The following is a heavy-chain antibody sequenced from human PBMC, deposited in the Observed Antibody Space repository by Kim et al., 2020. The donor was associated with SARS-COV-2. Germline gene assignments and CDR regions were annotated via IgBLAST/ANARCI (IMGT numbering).Heavy chain of an antibody. D-gene: IGHD2-2*01. J-gene: IGHJ6*02. CDR2: IKSKTDGGTT. Sequence: GGSLRLSCAASGFTFSNAWMSWVRQAPGKGLEWVGRIKSKTDGGTTDYAAPVKGRFTISRDDSKNTLYLQMNSLKTEDTAVYYCTTPQGVYCSSTSCYLSYYYYGMDVWGQGTTVTVSS. CDR1: GFTFSNAW. CDR3: TTPQGVYCSSTSCYLSYYYYGMDV. V-gene: IGHV3-15*01.